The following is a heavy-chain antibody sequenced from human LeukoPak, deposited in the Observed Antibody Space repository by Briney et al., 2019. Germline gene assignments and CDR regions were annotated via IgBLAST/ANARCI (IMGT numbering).Heavy chain of an antibody. J-gene: IGHJ4*02. D-gene: IGHD2-2*01. V-gene: IGHV3-66*01. Sequence: GGSLRLSCAASGFTVSSNYMSWVRQAPGKGLGWVSVIYSGGSTYYADSVRGRFTISRDNSKNTLYLQVNTLRAEDTAVYYCARAAAAAMAPDYWGQGTLVTVSS. CDR3: ARAAAAAMAPDY. CDR1: GFTVSSNY. CDR2: IYSGGST.